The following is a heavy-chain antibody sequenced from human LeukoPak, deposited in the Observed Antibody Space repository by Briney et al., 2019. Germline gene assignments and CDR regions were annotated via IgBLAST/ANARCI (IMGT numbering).Heavy chain of an antibody. D-gene: IGHD6-19*01. V-gene: IGHV4-59*08. Sequence: SETLSLTCTVSGGSISNYFWSWIRQPPGKGLEWIGFITYSGTTDHNPSLRSRVTISVDASKNQFSLKLTSVTAADTAVYYCVRHTTSGWYQVVYWGQGALVTVSS. J-gene: IGHJ4*02. CDR2: ITYSGTT. CDR3: VRHTTSGWYQVVY. CDR1: GGSISNYF.